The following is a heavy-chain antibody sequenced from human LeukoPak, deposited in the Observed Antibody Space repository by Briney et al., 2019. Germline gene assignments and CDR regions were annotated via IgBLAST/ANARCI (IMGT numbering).Heavy chain of an antibody. CDR3: ARHGGTSSCALI. D-gene: IGHD2-2*01. Sequence: PSETLSLTCTVSGASISSHYCSWIRQPPGKGLEWIGYIIYSGSTNYNPSLKSRVTISVDTSKNQFSLKLSSVTAADTAVYYCARHGGTSSCALIWGRGTLVTVSS. V-gene: IGHV4-59*08. CDR2: IIYSGST. J-gene: IGHJ4*02. CDR1: GASISSHY.